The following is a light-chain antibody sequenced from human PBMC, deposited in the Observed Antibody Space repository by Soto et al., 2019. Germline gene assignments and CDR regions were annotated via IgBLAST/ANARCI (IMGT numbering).Light chain of an antibody. J-gene: IGKJ2*01. V-gene: IGKV3-15*01. Sequence: EIVMTQSPATLSVSPGERVTLSCRASESLSTYLAWYQQKPGQAPRLLIYGASTKATGIPARFSGSGSATDFTLTISSLQSEDFAVYYCQSYNEWPFTFGQGTKLEI. CDR1: ESLSTY. CDR3: QSYNEWPFT. CDR2: GAS.